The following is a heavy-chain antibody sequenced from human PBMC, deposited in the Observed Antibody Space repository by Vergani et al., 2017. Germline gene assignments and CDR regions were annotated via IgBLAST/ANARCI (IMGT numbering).Heavy chain of an antibody. V-gene: IGHV3-9*01. D-gene: IGHD3-10*01. CDR3: ASGKGSLDYFDY. Sequence: EVQLVESGGGLVQPGRSLRLSCAASGFTFDDYAMHWVRQAPGKGLEWVSGISWNSGSIGYVDSVNGRFTISRDNAKNTLYLQMNSLRAEDTAVYYCASGKGSLDYFDYWGQGTLVTVSS. J-gene: IGHJ4*02. CDR1: GFTFDDYA. CDR2: ISWNSGSI.